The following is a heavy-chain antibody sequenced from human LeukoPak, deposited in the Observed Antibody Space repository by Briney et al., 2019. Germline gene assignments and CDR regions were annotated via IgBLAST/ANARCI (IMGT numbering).Heavy chain of an antibody. D-gene: IGHD3-3*01. J-gene: IGHJ4*02. Sequence: GGSLRLSCAASGFTFSSYGMHWVRQAPGKGLEWVAVISYDGSNKYYADSVKGRFTISRDNSKNTLYLQMNSLRAEDTAVYYCARDQYDTWSRRGNFDSWGQGTLVIVSS. CDR2: ISYDGSNK. CDR3: ARDQYDTWSRRGNFDS. V-gene: IGHV3-30*03. CDR1: GFTFSSYG.